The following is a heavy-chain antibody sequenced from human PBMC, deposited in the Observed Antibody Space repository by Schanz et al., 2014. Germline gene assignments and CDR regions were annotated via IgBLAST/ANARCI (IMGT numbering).Heavy chain of an antibody. CDR3: AKARRKSNCSGGRCFHYSYYGMDV. J-gene: IGHJ6*02. D-gene: IGHD2-15*01. V-gene: IGHV3-48*04. CDR1: GFTFNSYA. Sequence: EVQLLDSGGGLVQPGGSLRLSCAASGFTFNSYAMTWVRQAPGKGLEWVSDISSGSSYANYADSVKGRFTISRDNAKNSLYLQMNSLRAEDTAVYYCAKARRKSNCSGGRCFHYSYYGMDVWGQGTTVTVSS. CDR2: ISSGSSYA.